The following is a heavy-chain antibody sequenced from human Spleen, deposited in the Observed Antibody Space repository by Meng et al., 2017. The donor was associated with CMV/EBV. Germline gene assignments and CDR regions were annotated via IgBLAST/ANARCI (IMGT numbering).Heavy chain of an antibody. Sequence: LPCAVYGGSFSGYYWSWIRQPPGKGLEWIGEINHSGSTNYNPSLKSRVTISVDTSKNQFSLKLSSVTAADTAVYYCARVSPPHWYFDLWGRGTLVTVSS. V-gene: IGHV4-34*01. CDR2: INHSGST. CDR3: ARVSPPHWYFDL. CDR1: GGSFSGYY. D-gene: IGHD2-8*01. J-gene: IGHJ2*01.